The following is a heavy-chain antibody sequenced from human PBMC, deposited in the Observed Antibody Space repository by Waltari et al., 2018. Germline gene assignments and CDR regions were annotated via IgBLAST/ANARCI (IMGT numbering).Heavy chain of an antibody. CDR2: MKPKSGNT. Sequence: QVQLVQSGAEVKKPGASVKVPCKASGDTFTSCHINWVRQASGQGLAWMGWMKPKSGNTNYAQKCLGRVTMTMDISVNTAYMELSSLTSEDTAVYYCAAEKWERQGGYYYFGMDVWGQGTTVTVSS. CDR1: GDTFTSCH. D-gene: IGHD1-26*01. J-gene: IGHJ6*02. CDR3: AAEKWERQGGYYYFGMDV. V-gene: IGHV1-8*01.